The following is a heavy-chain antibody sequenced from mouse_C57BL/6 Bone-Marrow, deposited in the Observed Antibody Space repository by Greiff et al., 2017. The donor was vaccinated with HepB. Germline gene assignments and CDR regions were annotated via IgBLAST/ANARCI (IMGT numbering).Heavy chain of an antibody. CDR3: ARRDYGSRWDFDY. CDR2: INPNNGGT. Sequence: VQLQQPGAELVMPGASVKLSCKASGYTFTSYWMHWVKQSHGKSLEWIGDINPNNGGTSYNQKFKGKATLTVDKSSSTAYMELRSLTSEDSAVYYCARRDYGSRWDFDYWGQGTTLTVSS. D-gene: IGHD1-1*01. J-gene: IGHJ2*01. V-gene: IGHV1-26*01. CDR1: GYTFTSYW.